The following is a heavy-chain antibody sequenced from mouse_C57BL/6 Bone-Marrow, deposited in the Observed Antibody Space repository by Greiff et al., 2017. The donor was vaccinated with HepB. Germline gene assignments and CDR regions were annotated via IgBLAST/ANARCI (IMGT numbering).Heavy chain of an antibody. J-gene: IGHJ2*01. CDR2: IHPSDSDT. D-gene: IGHD1-1*01. V-gene: IGHV1-74*01. CDR3: AIEVYYGSLFDY. CDR1: GYTFTSYW. Sequence: QVQLQQPGAELVKPGASVKVSCKASGYTFTSYWMHWVKQRPGQGLEWIGRIHPSDSDTNYNQKFKGKATLTVDKSSSIAYMQLSSLTSEDSAVYYCAIEVYYGSLFDYWGQGTTLTVSS.